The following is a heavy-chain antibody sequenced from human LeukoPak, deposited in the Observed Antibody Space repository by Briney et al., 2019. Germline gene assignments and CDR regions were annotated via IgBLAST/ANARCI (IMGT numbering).Heavy chain of an antibody. CDR2: ICSDGSCT. V-gene: IGHV3-74*01. D-gene: IGHD4-23*01. Sequence: PGGSLRLSCAASGFSFMNYWMHWVRQAPGKGLEWVSRICSDGSCTSYADSVKGRFTMSRDNARNTLYLQVNSLRGEDTGVYYCARDPYGGRAVDYWGRGTLVTVSS. CDR1: GFSFMNYW. CDR3: ARDPYGGRAVDY. J-gene: IGHJ4*02.